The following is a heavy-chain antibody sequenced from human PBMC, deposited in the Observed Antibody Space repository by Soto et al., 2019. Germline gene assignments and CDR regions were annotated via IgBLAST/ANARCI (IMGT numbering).Heavy chain of an antibody. V-gene: IGHV3-30-3*01. CDR3: ARDEARSGSYYYYYYYGMYV. CDR1: GFTFSSYA. J-gene: IGHJ6*02. Sequence: QVQLVESGGGVVQPGRSLRLSCAASGFTFSSYAMHWVRQAPGKGLEWVAVISYDGSNKYYADSVKGRFTISRDNSKNTLYLQMNSLRAEDTAVYYCARDEARSGSYYYYYYYGMYVWGQGTTVTVSS. D-gene: IGHD1-26*01. CDR2: ISYDGSNK.